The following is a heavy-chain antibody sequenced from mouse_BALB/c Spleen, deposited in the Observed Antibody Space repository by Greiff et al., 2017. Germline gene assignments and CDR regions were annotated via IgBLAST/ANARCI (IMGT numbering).Heavy chain of an antibody. J-gene: IGHJ2*01. CDR2: ISSGGSYT. D-gene: IGHD4-1*01. Sequence: EVMLVESGGGLVKPGGSLKLSCAASGFTFSSYAMSWVRQSPEKRLEWVAEISSGGSYTYYPDTVTGRFTISRDNAKNTLYLEMSSLRSEDTAMYYCARGKTGNYFDYWGQGTTLTVSS. V-gene: IGHV5-9-4*01. CDR1: GFTFSSYA. CDR3: ARGKTGNYFDY.